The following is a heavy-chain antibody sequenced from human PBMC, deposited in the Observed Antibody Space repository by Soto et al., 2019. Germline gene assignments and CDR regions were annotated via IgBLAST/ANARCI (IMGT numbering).Heavy chain of an antibody. J-gene: IGHJ3*02. Sequence: GGSLRLSCAASGFTFSSYSMNWVRQAPGKGLEWASSISSSSSYIYYADSVKGRFTISRDNAKNSLYLQMNSLRAEDTAVYYCARDYGGNSDAFDIWGQGTMVTVSS. CDR3: ARDYGGNSDAFDI. CDR2: ISSSSSYI. V-gene: IGHV3-21*01. CDR1: GFTFSSYS. D-gene: IGHD4-17*01.